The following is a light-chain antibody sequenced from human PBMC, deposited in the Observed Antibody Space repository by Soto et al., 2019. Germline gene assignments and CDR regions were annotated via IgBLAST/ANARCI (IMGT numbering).Light chain of an antibody. CDR3: QQRYNWPPLT. CDR2: DST. V-gene: IGKV3-11*01. CDR1: QSLSTY. J-gene: IGKJ4*01. Sequence: EVVLTQSPATLSLSPGERATLSCRASQSLSTYLAWYQQKPGQAPRLLLYDSTNRSTGVPARFSGSGSGTAFTLTISSLEPEDFAVYCCQQRYNWPPLTFGGGTRVEIK.